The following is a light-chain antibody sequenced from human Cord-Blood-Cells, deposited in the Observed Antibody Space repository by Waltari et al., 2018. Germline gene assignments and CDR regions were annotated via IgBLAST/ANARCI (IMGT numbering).Light chain of an antibody. Sequence: QSALTQPPPASGSPGQSVTISSTGTSSDVGVYNYVSWYQQHPGKAPKLMIYEVSKRPSGVPDRFSGSKSGNTASLTVSGLQAEDEADYYCSSYAGSNVVFGGGTKLTVL. CDR1: SSDVGVYNY. CDR3: SSYAGSNVV. CDR2: EVS. J-gene: IGLJ2*01. V-gene: IGLV2-8*01.